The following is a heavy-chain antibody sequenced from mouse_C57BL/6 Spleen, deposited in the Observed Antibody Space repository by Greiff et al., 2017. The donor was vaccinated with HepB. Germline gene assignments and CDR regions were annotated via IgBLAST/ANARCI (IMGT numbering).Heavy chain of an antibody. CDR3: ERKDGSTVVDYIDY. CDR2: IYPGDGAT. Sequence: VQLQQSGPELVKPGASVKISCKASGYAFSSSWMNWVKQRPGKGLEWIGRIYPGDGATNYTGKFKGKATLTADKSSSTAYMQLSSLTSEDSAVYCFERKDGSTVVDYIDYWGQGTSLTVSS. D-gene: IGHD1-1*01. J-gene: IGHJ2*02. CDR1: GYAFSSSW. V-gene: IGHV1-82*01.